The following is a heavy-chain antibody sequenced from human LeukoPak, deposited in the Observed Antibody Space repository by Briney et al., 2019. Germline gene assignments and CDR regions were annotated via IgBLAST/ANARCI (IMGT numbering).Heavy chain of an antibody. CDR2: IYYSGST. CDR1: GGSISSYY. D-gene: IGHD6-13*01. V-gene: IGHV4-59*12. CDR3: ARERRSWYYFDY. Sequence: SETPSLTCTVSGGSISSYYWSWIRQPPGKGLEWIGYIYYSGSTNYNPSLKSRVTISVDTSKNQFSLKLSSVTAADTAVYYCARERRSWYYFDYWGQGTLVTVSS. J-gene: IGHJ4*02.